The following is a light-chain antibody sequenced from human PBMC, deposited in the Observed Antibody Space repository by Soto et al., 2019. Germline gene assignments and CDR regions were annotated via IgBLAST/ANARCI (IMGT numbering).Light chain of an antibody. CDR3: QVWDSSNDRVI. J-gene: IGLJ2*01. CDR1: NIGSKG. Sequence: SYELTQPPSVSVAPGKTARITCGGNNIGSKGVHWYQQKPGQAPVLVIYYNTDRPSGIPERFSGSNSGNTATLTISRVEAGDEADYYCQVWDSSNDRVIFGGGTQLTVL. V-gene: IGLV3-21*04. CDR2: YNT.